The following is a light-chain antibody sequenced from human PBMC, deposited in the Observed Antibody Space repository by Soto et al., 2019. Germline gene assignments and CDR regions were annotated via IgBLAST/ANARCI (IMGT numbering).Light chain of an antibody. CDR3: QSYDSSNHVV. CDR2: EDN. Sequence: NFMLTQPHSVSESPGKTVTSSCTRSSGSIASNYLQWYQQRPVSAPTTVIYEDNQRPSGVPDRFSGSIASYSNSASLTISGLKNEDDSDYYCQSYDSSNHVVFGGGTKLTVL. CDR1: SGSIASNY. J-gene: IGLJ2*01. V-gene: IGLV6-57*04.